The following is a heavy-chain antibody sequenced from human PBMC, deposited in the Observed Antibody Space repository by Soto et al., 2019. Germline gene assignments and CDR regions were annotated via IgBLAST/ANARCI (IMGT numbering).Heavy chain of an antibody. CDR3: AADTVAGTLFDY. Sequence: QVQLVQSGAEVKKPGSSVKVSCKASGGTFSSYDISWVRQAPGQGLEWMGGIIPIFGTANYAQKFQGRVTSTADESTSTAYMELSSLRSEDTAVYYCAADTVAGTLFDYWGQGTLVTVSS. J-gene: IGHJ4*02. CDR1: GGTFSSYD. V-gene: IGHV1-69*01. CDR2: IIPIFGTA. D-gene: IGHD6-19*01.